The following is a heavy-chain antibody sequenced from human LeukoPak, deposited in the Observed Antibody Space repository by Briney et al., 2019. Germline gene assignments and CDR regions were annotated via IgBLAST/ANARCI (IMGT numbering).Heavy chain of an antibody. J-gene: IGHJ3*02. Sequence: PSETLSLTCAVYGGSLSGYYWSWIRQPPGKGLEWIGEINHSGSTNYNPSLKSRVTISVDTSKTQFPLKLSSVTAADTAVYYCASPHNAGAFDIWGQGTMVTVSS. CDR2: INHSGST. D-gene: IGHD1-14*01. CDR3: ASPHNAGAFDI. V-gene: IGHV4-34*01. CDR1: GGSLSGYY.